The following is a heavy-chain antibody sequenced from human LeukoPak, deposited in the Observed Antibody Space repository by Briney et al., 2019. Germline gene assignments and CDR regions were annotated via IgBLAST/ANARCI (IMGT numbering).Heavy chain of an antibody. D-gene: IGHD2-21*02. CDR3: RSTDYYYGMDV. V-gene: IGHV3-15*01. CDR1: GFTFSSYW. CDR2: IKSKTDGGTT. J-gene: IGHJ6*02. Sequence: PGGSLRLSCAASGFTFSSYWMNWVRQAPGKGLEWVGRIKSKTDGGTTDYAAPVKGRFTISRDDSKNTLYLQMNSLKTEDTAVYYCRSTDYYYGMDVWGQGTTVTVSS.